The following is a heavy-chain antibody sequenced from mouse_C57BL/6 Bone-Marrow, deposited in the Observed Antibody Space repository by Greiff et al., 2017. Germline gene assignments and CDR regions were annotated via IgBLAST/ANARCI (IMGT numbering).Heavy chain of an antibody. CDR1: GYTFTSYW. D-gene: IGHD2-3*01. CDR3: ARWSYDGYYGDYAMDY. CDR2: IDPSDSYT. Sequence: QVQLQQPGAELVMPGASVKLSCKASGYTFTSYWMHWVKQRPGQGLEWIGEIDPSDSYTNYNQQFKGKSTLTVDKSSSTAYMQLSSLTSEDSAVYYCARWSYDGYYGDYAMDYWGQGTSVTVSS. J-gene: IGHJ4*01. V-gene: IGHV1-69*01.